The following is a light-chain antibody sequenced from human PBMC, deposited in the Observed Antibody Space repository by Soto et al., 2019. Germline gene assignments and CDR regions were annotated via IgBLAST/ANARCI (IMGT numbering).Light chain of an antibody. Sequence: QSALTQPASVSGSPGQPITISCTGTSSDVGANNYVSWYQHHPGKAPKLLIYEVSNRPSGVSSRFSGSKSGNTASLTISGLQAEDEADYYCCSYAGSSTLVFGGGTQLTVL. CDR3: CSYAGSSTLV. V-gene: IGLV2-23*02. CDR2: EVS. CDR1: SSDVGANNY. J-gene: IGLJ2*01.